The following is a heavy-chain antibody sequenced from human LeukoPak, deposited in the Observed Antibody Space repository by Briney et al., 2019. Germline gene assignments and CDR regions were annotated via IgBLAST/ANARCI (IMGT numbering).Heavy chain of an antibody. CDR3: ARANGGDHFDY. CDR1: GGSISSGDYY. J-gene: IGHJ4*02. Sequence: SETLSPTCTVSGGSISSGDYYWSWIRQPPGKGLEWIGYIYYSGSTYYNPSLKSRVTISVDTSKNQFSLKLSSVTAADTAVYYCARANGGDHFDYWGQGTLVTVSS. V-gene: IGHV4-30-4*01. CDR2: IYYSGST. D-gene: IGHD2-21*02.